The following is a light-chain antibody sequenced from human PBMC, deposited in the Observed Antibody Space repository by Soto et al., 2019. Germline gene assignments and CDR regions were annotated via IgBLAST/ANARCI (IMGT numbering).Light chain of an antibody. Sequence: EILLTQSPATLSLSQGQSATLSCRSRQSGRSYLAWTQQKPGQAPRLLIYDAPNRATGIPARFSGSGSGTDFTLTISSLEPEDFAVYYCQQRSNWPPTWKFGQGTKVDIK. CDR1: QSGRSY. J-gene: IGKJ1*01. CDR3: QQRSNWPPTWK. V-gene: IGKV3-11*01. CDR2: DAP.